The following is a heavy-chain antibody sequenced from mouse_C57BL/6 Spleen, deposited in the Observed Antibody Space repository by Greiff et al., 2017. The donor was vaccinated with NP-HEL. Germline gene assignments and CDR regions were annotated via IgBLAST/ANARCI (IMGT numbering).Heavy chain of an antibody. V-gene: IGHV1-54*01. Sequence: VQLQQSGAELVRPGTSVKVSCKASGYAFTNYLIEWVKQRPGQGLEWIGVINPGSGGTNYNEKFKGKATLTADKSSSTAYMQLSSLTSEDSAVYFCARGGYGNYVFAYWGQGTLVTVSA. D-gene: IGHD2-1*01. CDR1: GYAFTNYL. CDR3: ARGGYGNYVFAY. J-gene: IGHJ3*01. CDR2: INPGSGGT.